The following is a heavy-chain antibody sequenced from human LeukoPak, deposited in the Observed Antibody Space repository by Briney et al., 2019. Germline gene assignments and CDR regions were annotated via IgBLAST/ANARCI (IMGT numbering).Heavy chain of an antibody. D-gene: IGHD1-26*01. Sequence: GGSLILSCTTSGFTFSNAWMNWVRQAPGKGLEWVGHIISKTDGGTTDYAAPVKGRFTISRDDSKNTLYLQINSLKTEDTALYYCTTGSYYFDYWGQGTLVTVSS. CDR1: GFTFSNAW. V-gene: IGHV3-15*01. J-gene: IGHJ4*02. CDR3: TTGSYYFDY. CDR2: IISKTDGGTT.